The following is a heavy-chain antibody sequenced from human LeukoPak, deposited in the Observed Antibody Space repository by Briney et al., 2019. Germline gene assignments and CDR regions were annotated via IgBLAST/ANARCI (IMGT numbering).Heavy chain of an antibody. D-gene: IGHD5-18*01. V-gene: IGHV3-30*18. Sequence: GGSLRLSCAASGFTFSSYGMHWVRQAPGKGLEWVAVISYDGSNKYYADSVKGRFTISRDNSKNTLYPQMNSLRAEDTAVYYCAKDHGYSYGFDYWGQGTLVTVSS. CDR3: AKDHGYSYGFDY. CDR1: GFTFSSYG. CDR2: ISYDGSNK. J-gene: IGHJ4*02.